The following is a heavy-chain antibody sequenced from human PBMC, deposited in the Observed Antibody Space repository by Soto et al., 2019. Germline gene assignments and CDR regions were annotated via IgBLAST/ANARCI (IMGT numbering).Heavy chain of an antibody. J-gene: IGHJ4*02. Sequence: GGSLRLSCEASKVTYSDYAMTWVRQAPEKGLEWVASISGSGDNTYYADSVKGRFAISRDNSKSTLYLQMNSLRGDDAAIYYCATDPNFYDDSAYFTSCWFDNWGQGTQVTVSS. CDR1: KVTYSDYA. CDR2: ISGSGDNT. CDR3: ATDPNFYDDSAYFTSCWFDN. V-gene: IGHV3-23*01. D-gene: IGHD3-22*01.